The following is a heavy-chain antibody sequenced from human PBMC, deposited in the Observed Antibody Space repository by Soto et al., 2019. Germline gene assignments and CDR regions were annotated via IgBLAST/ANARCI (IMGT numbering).Heavy chain of an antibody. V-gene: IGHV3-53*01. CDR3: HGDGE. CDR2: IYSGGST. Sequence: EVQVVESGGGLIQPGRSLRLSCEASGFSVTANYMSWVRQAPGKGLEWVSVIYSGGSTYYIDSVNGRFSISSDISKNRLYPEVKIVRAEDTAVSYFHGDGEWGQGTLVTVSS. CDR1: GFSVTANY. J-gene: IGHJ4*02.